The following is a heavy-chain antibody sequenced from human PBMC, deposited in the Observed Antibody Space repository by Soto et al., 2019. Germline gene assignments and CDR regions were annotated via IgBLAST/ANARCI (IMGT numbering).Heavy chain of an antibody. V-gene: IGHV3-30*18. D-gene: IGHD3-16*01. Sequence: AGGSLRLSCAASGFTFSSYGMHWVRQAPGKGLEWVAVISYDGSNKYYADSVKGRFTISRDNSKNTLYLQMNSLRAEDTAVYYCAKDRGSSQYYYYYYYMDVWGKGTTVTVSS. J-gene: IGHJ6*03. CDR1: GFTFSSYG. CDR3: AKDRGSSQYYYYYYYMDV. CDR2: ISYDGSNK.